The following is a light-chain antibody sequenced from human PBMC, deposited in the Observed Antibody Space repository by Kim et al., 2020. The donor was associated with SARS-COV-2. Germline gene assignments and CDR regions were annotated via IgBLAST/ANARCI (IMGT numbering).Light chain of an antibody. J-gene: IGKJ1*01. CDR1: QDIANS. V-gene: IGKV1-27*01. Sequence: ASIGDRVTITCRASQDIANSLAWYQQKPGKVPQVLIYAASTLQSGVPSRFSVSGSGTEFTLTIDSLQTEDVATYYCQKYNSAPWTFGPGTKVDIK. CDR3: QKYNSAPWT. CDR2: AAS.